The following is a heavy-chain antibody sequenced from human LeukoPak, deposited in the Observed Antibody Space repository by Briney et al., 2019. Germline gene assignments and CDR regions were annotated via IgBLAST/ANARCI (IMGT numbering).Heavy chain of an antibody. CDR3: ASKYGSGSYDY. Sequence: PGRSLRLSCAASGFTFSSYGMHWVRQAPGKGLEWVAVISYDGTNKYYADSVKGRFTISRDNSKNTLYLQMNSLRAEDTAVYYCASKYGSGSYDYWGQGTLVTVSS. CDR1: GFTFSSYG. V-gene: IGHV3-30*03. CDR2: ISYDGTNK. D-gene: IGHD3-10*01. J-gene: IGHJ4*02.